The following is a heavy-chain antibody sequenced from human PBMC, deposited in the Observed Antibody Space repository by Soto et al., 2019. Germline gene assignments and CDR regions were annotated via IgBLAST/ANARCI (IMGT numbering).Heavy chain of an antibody. CDR1: GGSISSYY. V-gene: IGHV4-59*12. Sequence: LSLTCTVSGGSISSYYWSWIRQPPGKGLEWIGYIYYSGSTYYNPSLKSRVTISVDTSKNQFSLKLSSVTAADTAVYYCARELYAAFDYWGQGTLVTVSS. CDR2: IYYSGST. CDR3: ARELYAAFDY. D-gene: IGHD2-8*01. J-gene: IGHJ4*02.